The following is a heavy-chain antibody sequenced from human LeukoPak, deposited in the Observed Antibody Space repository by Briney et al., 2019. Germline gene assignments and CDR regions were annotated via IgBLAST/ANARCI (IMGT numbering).Heavy chain of an antibody. CDR3: ARGYFDWLFPLDY. J-gene: IGHJ4*02. Sequence: GGSLRLSCAASGFTFSSYSMNWVRQAPGKGLEWVSSISSSSSYIYYADSVKGRFTISRDNAKNPLYLQMNSLRAEDTAVYYCARGYFDWLFPLDYWGQGTLVTVSS. CDR2: ISSSSSYI. CDR1: GFTFSSYS. V-gene: IGHV3-21*01. D-gene: IGHD3-9*01.